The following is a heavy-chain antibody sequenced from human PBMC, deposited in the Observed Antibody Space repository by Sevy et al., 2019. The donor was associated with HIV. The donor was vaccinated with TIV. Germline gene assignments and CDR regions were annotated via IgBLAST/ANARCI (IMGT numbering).Heavy chain of an antibody. V-gene: IGHV4-4*07. Sequence: SETLSLTCTVSGGSISSYYWSWIRQPAGKGLEWIGRIYTSGSTNYNPSLKSRVTMSVDTSKNQFSLKLSSVTAADTAVYYCARDIRGIAARPGNWFDPWGQGTLVTVSS. J-gene: IGHJ5*02. CDR2: IYTSGST. CDR1: GGSISSYY. D-gene: IGHD6-6*01. CDR3: ARDIRGIAARPGNWFDP.